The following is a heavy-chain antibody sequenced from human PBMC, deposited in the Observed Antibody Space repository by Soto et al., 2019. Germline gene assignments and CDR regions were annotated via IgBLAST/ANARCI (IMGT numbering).Heavy chain of an antibody. CDR1: GFTFSSYD. D-gene: IGHD6-13*01. J-gene: IGHJ6*02. CDR2: IGTAGDT. V-gene: IGHV3-13*01. CDR3: ARLGSSSYYYGMDV. Sequence: GGSLRLSCAASGFTFSSYDMHWVRQATGKGLEWVSAIGTAGDTYYPGSVRGRFTISRENAKNSLYLQMNSLRAGDTAVYYCARLGSSSYYYGMDVWGQGTTVTVSS.